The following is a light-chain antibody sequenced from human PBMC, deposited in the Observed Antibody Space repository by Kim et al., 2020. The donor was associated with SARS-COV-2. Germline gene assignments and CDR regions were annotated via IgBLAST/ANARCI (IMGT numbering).Light chain of an antibody. CDR2: ATS. Sequence: DIQMTQSPSSLSASVGDRVTITCRADQGISNFFAWYQQRPGKAPKLLIYATSALHSGVPSRFSGSKSGTHFTLTIDSLQPEDFATFYCQNYNGAPWTFEQGTKVDIK. CDR3: QNYNGAPWT. V-gene: IGKV1-27*01. CDR1: QGISNF. J-gene: IGKJ1*01.